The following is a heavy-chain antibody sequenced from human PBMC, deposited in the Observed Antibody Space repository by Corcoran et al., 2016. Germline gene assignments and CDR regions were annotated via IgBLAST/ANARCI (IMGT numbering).Heavy chain of an antibody. Sequence: EVQLVESGGGLIQPGGSLRLSCAASGFTVSSNYMSWVRQAPGKGLEWVSVIYSGGSTYNADSVKGRFTISRDNSKNTLYLQMNSLRAEDTAVYYCARGGKLSYCGGDCYLSPYYFDDWGQGTLVTVSS. D-gene: IGHD2-21*02. J-gene: IGHJ4*02. CDR1: GFTVSSNY. V-gene: IGHV3-53*01. CDR2: IYSGGST. CDR3: ARGGKLSYCGGDCYLSPYYFDD.